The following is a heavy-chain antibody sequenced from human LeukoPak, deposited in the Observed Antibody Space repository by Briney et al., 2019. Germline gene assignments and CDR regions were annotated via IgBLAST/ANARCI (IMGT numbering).Heavy chain of an antibody. Sequence: GGSLRLSCAASGFTFSSFSMIWVRQAPGKGLEWVSSTSSSSAYTLYAESGKGRFTISRDNAKNSLFLQMNSLRAEDTAMYYCARVGATSYYWGQGTLVTVSS. CDR2: TSSSSAYT. D-gene: IGHD1-26*01. CDR1: GFTFSSFS. V-gene: IGHV3-21*04. J-gene: IGHJ4*02. CDR3: ARVGATSYY.